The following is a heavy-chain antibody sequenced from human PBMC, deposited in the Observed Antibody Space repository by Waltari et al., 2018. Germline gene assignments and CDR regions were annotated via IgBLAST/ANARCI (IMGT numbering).Heavy chain of an antibody. D-gene: IGHD3-22*01. CDR2: ISSSGSTI. J-gene: IGHJ4*02. Sequence: EVQLVESGGGLVQPGGSLRLSCAASGFTFSSYSMNWVRQAPGKGLEWVSYISSSGSTIYYADSVKGRFTISRDNAKNSLYLQMNSLRAEDTAVYYCARGTYYYDSSGYLDYWGQGTLVTVSS. V-gene: IGHV3-48*04. CDR1: GFTFSSYS. CDR3: ARGTYYYDSSGYLDY.